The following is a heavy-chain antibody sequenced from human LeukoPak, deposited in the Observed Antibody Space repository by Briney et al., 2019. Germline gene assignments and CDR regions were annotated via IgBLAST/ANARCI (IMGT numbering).Heavy chain of an antibody. J-gene: IGHJ3*02. CDR3: ARGGSYGSGSYYAFDI. Sequence: SETLSLTCTVSGGSISRGDYYWSWIRQPPGKGLEWIGYIYYSGSTYYNPSLKSRVTIPVDTSKNQFSLKLSSVTAADTAVYYCARGGSYGSGSYYAFDIWGQGTMVTVSS. D-gene: IGHD3-10*01. CDR1: GGSISRGDYY. V-gene: IGHV4-30-4*01. CDR2: IYYSGST.